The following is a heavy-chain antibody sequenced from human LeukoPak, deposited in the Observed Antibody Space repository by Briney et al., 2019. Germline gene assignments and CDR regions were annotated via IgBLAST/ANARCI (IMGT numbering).Heavy chain of an antibody. Sequence: KPSETLSLTCTVSGGSISSSGYYWGWVRQPPGKGLEWIASIYYSRSTSYNPSLRSRVTISVDTSKNQFSLKLSSVTAAGTALYYCVRSRDGYNLLDYWGQGTLVTVS. CDR3: VRSRDGYNLLDY. J-gene: IGHJ4*02. CDR2: IYYSRST. D-gene: IGHD5-24*01. V-gene: IGHV4-39*01. CDR1: GGSISSSGYY.